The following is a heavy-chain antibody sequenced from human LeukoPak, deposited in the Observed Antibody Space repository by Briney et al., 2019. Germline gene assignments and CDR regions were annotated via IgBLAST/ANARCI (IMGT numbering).Heavy chain of an antibody. CDR2: IRYDGSNK. V-gene: IGHV3-30*02. CDR1: GFTFSSYG. J-gene: IGHJ4*02. Sequence: GGSLRLSCAASGFTFSSYGMHWVRQAPGKGLEWVAFIRYDGSNKYYADSVKGRFTISRDNAKNSLYLQMNSLRAEDTAVYYCARDLEYGPNPLDYWGQGTLVTVSS. CDR3: ARDLEYGPNPLDY. D-gene: IGHD4-17*01.